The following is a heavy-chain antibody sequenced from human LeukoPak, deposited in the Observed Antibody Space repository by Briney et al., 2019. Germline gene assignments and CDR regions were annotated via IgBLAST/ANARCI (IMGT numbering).Heavy chain of an antibody. CDR1: GGSISSYY. V-gene: IGHV4-4*09. J-gene: IGHJ6*03. D-gene: IGHD2-15*01. CDR3: ARLRGGHYYYYMDV. Sequence: SETLSLTCTVSGGSISSYYWSWIRQPPGKGLEWIGYIYTSGSTNYNPSLKSRVTISVDTSKNQFSLKLSPVTAADTAVYYCARLRGGHYYYYMDVWGKGTTVTVSS. CDR2: IYTSGST.